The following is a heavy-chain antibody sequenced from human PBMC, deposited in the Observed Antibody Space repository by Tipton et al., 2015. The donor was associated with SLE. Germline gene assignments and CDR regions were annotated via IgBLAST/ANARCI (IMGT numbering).Heavy chain of an antibody. CDR2: ISWDGGST. CDR3: AKDMGIFGVVRGAMDV. Sequence: SLRLSCAASGFTFDDYPMHWVRQAPGKGLEWVSLISWDGGSTYYADSVKGRFTISRDNSKNSLYLQMSSLTTEDTALYYCAKDMGIFGVVRGAMDVWGQGTTVTVSS. CDR1: GFTFDDYP. D-gene: IGHD3-3*01. V-gene: IGHV3-43*01. J-gene: IGHJ6*02.